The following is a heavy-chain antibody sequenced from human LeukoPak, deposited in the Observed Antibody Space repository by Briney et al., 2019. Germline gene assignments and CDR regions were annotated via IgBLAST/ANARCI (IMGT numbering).Heavy chain of an antibody. CDR1: GFTFTNAW. V-gene: IGHV3-15*01. J-gene: IGHJ4*02. CDR3: TTDLGTYYHGSQRLIPIDY. D-gene: IGHD3-10*01. Sequence: GGSLRLSCVDSGFTFTNAWMSWVRQAPGKGLEWVGRIKSKTDGETTNYAERVRGRFTTSRDDSKSAVYLQMNSLKIEDTAVYYCTTDLGTYYHGSQRLIPIDYWGQGTLVTVSS. CDR2: IKSKTDGETT.